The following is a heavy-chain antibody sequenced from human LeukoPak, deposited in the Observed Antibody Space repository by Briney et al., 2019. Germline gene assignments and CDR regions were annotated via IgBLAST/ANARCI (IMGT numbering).Heavy chain of an antibody. V-gene: IGHV4-34*01. J-gene: IGHJ6*04. D-gene: IGHD4-17*01. CDR2: INHSGST. CDR3: ARAREVTTIFYYYGMDV. CDR1: GGSFSGYY. Sequence: PSETLSLTCAVYGGSFSGYYWSWIRQPPGKGLEWIGEINHSGSTNYNPSLKSRVTISVDTSKNQFSLKLSSVTAADTAVYYCARAREVTTIFYYYGMDVWGKGTTVTVSS.